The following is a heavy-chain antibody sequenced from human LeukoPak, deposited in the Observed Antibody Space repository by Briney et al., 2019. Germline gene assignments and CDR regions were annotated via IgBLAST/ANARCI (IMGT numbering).Heavy chain of an antibody. CDR3: ARDMRQQLVRNWFDP. V-gene: IGHV4-39*07. CDR1: GGSISSSSYY. Sequence: SETLSLTCTVSGGSISSSSYYWGWIRQPPGKGLEWIGSIYYSGSTYYNPSLKSRVTISVDTSKNQFSLKLSSVTAADTAVYYCARDMRQQLVRNWFDPWGQGTLVTVSS. CDR2: IYYSGST. J-gene: IGHJ5*02. D-gene: IGHD6-13*01.